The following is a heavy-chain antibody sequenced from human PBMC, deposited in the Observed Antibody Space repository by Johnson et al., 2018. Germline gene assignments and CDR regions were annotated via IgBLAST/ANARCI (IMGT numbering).Heavy chain of an antibody. Sequence: QVQLVQSGGGVVQPGGSLRLSCAASGFSVSTNYMSWVRPAPGKGLEWVAVISYDGSNKYYADSVKGRFTISRDNSKNTLYLQMNSLRAEDTAVDYCAKDIVGANFYYYYYMDVWGKGTTGTVSS. D-gene: IGHD1-26*01. CDR3: AKDIVGANFYYYYYMDV. J-gene: IGHJ6*03. CDR1: GFSVSTNY. V-gene: IGHV3-30*18. CDR2: ISYDGSNK.